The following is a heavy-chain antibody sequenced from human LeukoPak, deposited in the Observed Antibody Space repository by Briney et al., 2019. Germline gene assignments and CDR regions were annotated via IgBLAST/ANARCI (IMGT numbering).Heavy chain of an antibody. J-gene: IGHJ4*02. V-gene: IGHV6-1*01. CDR3: ARDLVLEYSSSAHFDY. CDR1: GDSVSSNSAA. D-gene: IGHD6-6*01. CDR2: TYYRSKWYN. Sequence: SQTLSLTCAIFGDSVSSNSAAWNWIRQSPSRGLEWLGRTYYRSKWYNDYAVSVKSRITINPDTSKNQFSLQLNSVTPEDTAVYYCARDLVLEYSSSAHFDYWGQGTLVTVSS.